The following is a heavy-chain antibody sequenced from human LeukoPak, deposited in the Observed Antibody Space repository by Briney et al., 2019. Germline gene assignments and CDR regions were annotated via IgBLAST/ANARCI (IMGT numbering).Heavy chain of an antibody. CDR3: AGGIAAAGLDFDY. V-gene: IGHV3-30-3*01. CDR1: GFTFSSYA. J-gene: IGHJ4*02. Sequence: PGGSLRLSCAASGFTFSSYAMHWVRQAPGKGLEWVAVISYDGSNKYYADSVKGRFTISRDNSKNTLYLQMNSLRAEDTAVYYCAGGIAAAGLDFDYWGQGTLVTVSS. D-gene: IGHD6-13*01. CDR2: ISYDGSNK.